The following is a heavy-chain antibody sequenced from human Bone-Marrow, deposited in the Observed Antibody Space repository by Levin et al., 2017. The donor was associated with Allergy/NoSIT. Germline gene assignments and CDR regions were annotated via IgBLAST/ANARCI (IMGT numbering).Heavy chain of an antibody. J-gene: IGHJ3*02. CDR1: GFVFKNHG. D-gene: IGHD3-10*01. CDR2: IVFDGSKT. CDR3: AASSGTRGAFDI. V-gene: IGHV3-33*01. Sequence: GGSLRLCCAASGFVFKNHGMHWVRQAPGKGLEWVAVIVFDGSKTDYVDSVKDRFTISRDNSNDSLFLHMNSLRAEDTAVYFCAASSGTRGAFDIWGQGTVVTVSS.